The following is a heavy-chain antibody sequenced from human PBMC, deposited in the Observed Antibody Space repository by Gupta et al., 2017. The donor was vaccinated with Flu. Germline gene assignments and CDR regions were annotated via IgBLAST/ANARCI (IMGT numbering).Heavy chain of an antibody. J-gene: IGHJ3*01. D-gene: IGHD1-1*01. CDR2: ITSKSRYI. Sequence: NWVRQAPGKGLEGVSCITSKSRYIYYADSVKGRFTVSRDNAKNIVALQMTSLRAEDTALYYCVSWDTAKQPTRGRDAFDAWGQGTMVTVS. V-gene: IGHV3-21*01. CDR3: VSWDTAKQPTRGRDAFDA.